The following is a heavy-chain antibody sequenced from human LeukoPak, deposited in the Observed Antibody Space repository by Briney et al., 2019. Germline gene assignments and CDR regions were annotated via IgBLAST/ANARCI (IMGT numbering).Heavy chain of an antibody. V-gene: IGHV3-30-3*01. J-gene: IGHJ3*02. CDR3: ARDHDAFDI. CDR2: ISYDGSNK. Sequence: GGSLRLSCAASGFTFSSYAMHWVRQAPGEGLEWVAVISYDGSNKYYADSVKGRFTISRDNSKNTLYLQMNSLRAEDTAVYYCARDHDAFDIWGQGTMVTVSS. CDR1: GFTFSSYA.